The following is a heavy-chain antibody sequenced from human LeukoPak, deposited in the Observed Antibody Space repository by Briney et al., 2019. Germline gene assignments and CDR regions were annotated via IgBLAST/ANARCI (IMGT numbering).Heavy chain of an antibody. J-gene: IGHJ3*02. CDR1: GYTFTNSY. CDR3: ARTRDGYNDAYDI. V-gene: IGHV1-46*01. CDR2: INPGGGST. D-gene: IGHD5-24*01. Sequence: ASVKVSCKSSGYTFTNSYIHWVRQAPGQGFQWMGLINPGGGSTNYAQNFQGRLTMTRDTSTTTVYMELSGLRSEDTAIYYCARTRDGYNDAYDIWGQGTVVTVPS.